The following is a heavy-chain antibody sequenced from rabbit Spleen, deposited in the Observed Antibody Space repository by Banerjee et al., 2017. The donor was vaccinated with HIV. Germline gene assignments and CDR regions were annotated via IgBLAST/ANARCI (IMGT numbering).Heavy chain of an antibody. CDR3: ARDGGDWYFGL. CDR2: IYAGSSGTT. V-gene: IGHV1S45*01. Sequence: QEQLEESGGDLVQPEGSLTLTCTASGFDLSSYYYMCWVRQAPGKGLEWIACIYAGSSGTTYYASWAKGRFTISKTSSTTVTLQLTSLTAADTATYFCARDGGDWYFGLWGPGTLVTVS. CDR1: GFDLSSYYY. D-gene: IGHD2-1*01. J-gene: IGHJ4*01.